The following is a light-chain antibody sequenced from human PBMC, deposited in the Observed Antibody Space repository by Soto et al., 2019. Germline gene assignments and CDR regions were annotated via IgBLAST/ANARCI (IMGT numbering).Light chain of an antibody. V-gene: IGLV2-14*03. Sequence: QSALTQPASVSGSPGQSITISCTGSTSDIGGYNYVSWYQHHPGKAPKLLIYDVSYRPSGISDRFSGSKSGNTASLTISGLQPEDEADYYCSSYGASSTLFGGGTKLTVL. CDR1: TSDIGGYNY. J-gene: IGLJ2*01. CDR2: DVS. CDR3: SSYGASSTL.